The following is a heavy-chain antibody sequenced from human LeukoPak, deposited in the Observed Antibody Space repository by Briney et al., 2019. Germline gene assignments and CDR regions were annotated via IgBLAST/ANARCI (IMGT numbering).Heavy chain of an antibody. V-gene: IGHV3-64D*06. Sequence: GGSLRLSCSASGFTFSSYAMHWVRQAPGKGLEYVSAISSNWVSTYYADSVKGRFTISIDNSKNTLYLQMSSLRAEDTAVYYCTYGDATFDYWGQGALVTVSS. D-gene: IGHD4-17*01. J-gene: IGHJ4*02. CDR1: GFTFSSYA. CDR2: ISSNWVST. CDR3: TYGDATFDY.